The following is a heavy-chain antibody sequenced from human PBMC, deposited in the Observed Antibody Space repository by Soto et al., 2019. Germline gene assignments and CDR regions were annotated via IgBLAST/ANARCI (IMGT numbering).Heavy chain of an antibody. Sequence: SETLSLTCAVHGGSFTGYYWSWIRQPPGKGLEWIGEISHSGSTNYNPSLKSRVTISLDTSKNQFSLNLTSVTAADTAFYYCTRELPQRQGRNMDVWGQGTTVTVSS. CDR3: TRELPQRQGRNMDV. D-gene: IGHD1-1*01. CDR1: GGSFTGYY. V-gene: IGHV4-34*01. CDR2: ISHSGST. J-gene: IGHJ6*02.